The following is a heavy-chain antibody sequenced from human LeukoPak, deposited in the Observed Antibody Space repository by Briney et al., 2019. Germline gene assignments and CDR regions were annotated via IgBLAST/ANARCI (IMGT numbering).Heavy chain of an antibody. CDR3: ARDSSGWYYFDY. CDR2: ISRSSGSSI. D-gene: IGHD6-19*01. V-gene: IGHV3-48*04. CDR1: GFTFSNYN. Sequence: GGSLRLSCVASGFTFSNYNMNRVRQAPGKGLEWVSYISRSSGSSIYYADSVKGRFTISRDNAKNSLYLQMNSLRAEDTAVYYCARDSSGWYYFDYWGQGILVTVSS. J-gene: IGHJ4*02.